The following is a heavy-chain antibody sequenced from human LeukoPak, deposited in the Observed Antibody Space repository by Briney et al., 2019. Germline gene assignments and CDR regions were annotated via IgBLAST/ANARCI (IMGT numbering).Heavy chain of an antibody. CDR3: ARDGVGTVIDY. Sequence: GGSLRLSCAAAGFTFSSNNMNWVRQAPGKGLEWVSYISSSSSTIYYADSVKGRFAISRDNAKNSLYLHMNSLRDEDTAVYYCARDGVGTVIDYWGQGTLVTVSS. CDR2: ISSSSSTI. V-gene: IGHV3-48*02. J-gene: IGHJ4*02. D-gene: IGHD4-11*01. CDR1: GFTFSSNN.